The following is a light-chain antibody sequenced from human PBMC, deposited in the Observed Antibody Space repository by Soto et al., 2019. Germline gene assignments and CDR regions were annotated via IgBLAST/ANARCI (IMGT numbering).Light chain of an antibody. CDR1: QNINNY. J-gene: IGKJ5*01. CDR2: DAF. Sequence: DIQMTQPPSALSASVGDRETIACQESQNINNYLNWYQQKPGRAPKLLIYDAFNLEAGVPSGFSGRASETCFTVITSSVSAEAFELYCCPHSSRNPTTPFGEGTRLEIK. CDR3: PHSSRNPTTP. V-gene: IGKV1-33*01.